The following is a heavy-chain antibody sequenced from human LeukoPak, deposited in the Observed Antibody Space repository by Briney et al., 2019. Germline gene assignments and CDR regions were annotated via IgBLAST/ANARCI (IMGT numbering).Heavy chain of an antibody. CDR3: ARDVNYRFDY. Sequence: PGGSLRLSCVASGFTFSRYWMHWVRQAPGEGLVWVSRIKSDGSDTTYADSVKSRFTMSRDNTKNTLYLQMNGLRAEDTAVYYCARDVNYRFDYWGQGTLVTVSS. D-gene: IGHD4-11*01. V-gene: IGHV3-74*01. CDR2: IKSDGSDT. CDR1: GFTFSRYW. J-gene: IGHJ4*02.